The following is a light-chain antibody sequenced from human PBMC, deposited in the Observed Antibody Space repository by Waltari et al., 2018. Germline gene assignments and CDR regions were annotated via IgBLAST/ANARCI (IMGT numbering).Light chain of an antibody. CDR1: SDISVAPCR. CDR2: YKLDFDQ. V-gene: IGLV5-45*02. Sequence: QAVLPQPSSLSASPGASASLTCAPRSDISVAPCRIYGDHHTPGSPPRYRLRYKLDFDQQQGSGVPSRFSGSKDVSANAGILLISGLQSEDEADYYCMIWYNSAWVFGGGTQVTVL. CDR3: MIWYNSAWV. J-gene: IGLJ3*02.